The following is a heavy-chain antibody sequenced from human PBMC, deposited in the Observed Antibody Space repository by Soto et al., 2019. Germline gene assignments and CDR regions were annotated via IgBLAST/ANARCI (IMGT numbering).Heavy chain of an antibody. J-gene: IGHJ2*01. Sequence: EVQLLESGGGLVQSGGSLRLSCAASGFLFSSYAMTWVRQAPGKGLEWISVITGSGTSTYYADSVKGRFTISRDNSKNTVYLQMNSLRGEDTAVYYCAKKGSPSGDNKSWFFDLWGRGTLVTVSS. V-gene: IGHV3-23*01. CDR3: AKKGSPSGDNKSWFFDL. CDR2: ITGSGTST. D-gene: IGHD1-26*01. CDR1: GFLFSSYA.